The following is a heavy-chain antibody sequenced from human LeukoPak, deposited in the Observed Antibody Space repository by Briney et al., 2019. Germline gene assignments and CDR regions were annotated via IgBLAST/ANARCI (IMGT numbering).Heavy chain of an antibody. J-gene: IGHJ4*02. CDR1: GYSISNGYY. Sequence: SETLSLTCTVSGYSISNGYYWGWIRQPPGKGLEWIGSIYHSGSTYYNLSLKSRVTIFVDTSKNQFSLKLTSVTAADTALYYCARGPPDGHDDSSDYYVPACFDYWGRGTLVTVSS. V-gene: IGHV4-38-2*02. D-gene: IGHD3-22*01. CDR3: ARGPPDGHDDSSDYYVPACFDY. CDR2: IYHSGST.